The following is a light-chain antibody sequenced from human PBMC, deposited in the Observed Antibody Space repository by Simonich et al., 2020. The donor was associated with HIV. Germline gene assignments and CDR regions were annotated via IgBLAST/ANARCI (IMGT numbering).Light chain of an antibody. CDR2: DAS. V-gene: IGKV3D-20*01. J-gene: IGKJ2*01. Sequence: EIVLTQSPGTLSLSPGERATLPGRASQSVSSSYLAWYQQKPGLSPRLLLYDASSRATGTPDRCSGSGSGTDFTLTISRLEPEDFAVYYCQQYGSSPQTFGQGTKLEIK. CDR3: QQYGSSPQT. CDR1: QSVSSSY.